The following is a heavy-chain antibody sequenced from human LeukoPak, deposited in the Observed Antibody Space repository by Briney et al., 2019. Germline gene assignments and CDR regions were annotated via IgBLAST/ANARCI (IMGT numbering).Heavy chain of an antibody. CDR2: IYSGGRT. CDR1: GLAVTNNY. V-gene: IGHV3-66*01. J-gene: IGHJ3*01. D-gene: IGHD3-22*01. CDR3: ARGTSSGYYRTEAFDL. Sequence: PGGSLRLSCAASGLAVTNNYMTWVRQAPGKGLEWVSVIYSGGRTSYAASVKGRFTISRDNAKNTVYIRVSGLKVDDTAVYYCARGTSSGYYRTEAFDLWGQGTMVTVSS.